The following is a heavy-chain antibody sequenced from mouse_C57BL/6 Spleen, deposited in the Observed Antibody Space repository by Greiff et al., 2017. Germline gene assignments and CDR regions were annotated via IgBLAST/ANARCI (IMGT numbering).Heavy chain of an antibody. CDR3: ARYGYDGGFAY. CDR2: INPNNGGT. Sequence: EVQLQQSGPELVKPGASVKISCKASGYTFTDYYMNWVKQSHGKSLEWIGDINPNNGGTSYNQKFKGKATLTVDKSSSTAYIELRSLTSKDSAVYYCARYGYDGGFAYWGQGTLVTVSA. J-gene: IGHJ3*01. D-gene: IGHD2-2*01. CDR1: GYTFTDYY. V-gene: IGHV1-26*01.